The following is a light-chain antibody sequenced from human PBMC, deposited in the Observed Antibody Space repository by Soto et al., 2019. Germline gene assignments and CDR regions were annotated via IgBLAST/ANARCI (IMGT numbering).Light chain of an antibody. V-gene: IGKV1-39*01. Sequence: DIQMTQSPSSLSASVVYRVTITCRASQSVTTYLNWYQHKPGKAPQLLIYGASRLQSGVPSRFSASGSATDFALTITSLQPEDFATYYCHQSYSNPPTFGQGTRLEI. CDR1: QSVTTY. CDR2: GAS. J-gene: IGKJ5*01. CDR3: HQSYSNPPT.